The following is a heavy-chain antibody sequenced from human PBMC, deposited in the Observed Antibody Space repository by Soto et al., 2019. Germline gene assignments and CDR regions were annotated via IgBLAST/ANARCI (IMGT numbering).Heavy chain of an antibody. J-gene: IGHJ5*02. CDR2: ISDSGDT. V-gene: IGHV4-59*08. D-gene: IGHD1-1*01. CDR1: GGSISSYC. CDR3: ARYRYLAT. Sequence: SETLSLTCTVSGGSISSYCWSWIRQPPGKGLEWIGYISDSGDTNYNPSLKSRVTISVDTSKNQFSLKLSSVTAADTAIYYCARYRYLATWGQGTLLTVSS.